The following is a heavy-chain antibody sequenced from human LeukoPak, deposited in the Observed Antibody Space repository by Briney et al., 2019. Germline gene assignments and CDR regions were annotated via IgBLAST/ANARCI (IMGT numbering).Heavy chain of an antibody. CDR1: GGSISSYY. CDR2: IYTSGST. J-gene: IGHJ4*02. V-gene: IGHV4-4*07. Sequence: SDTLSLTCTVSGGSISSYYWSWIRQPAGKGLEWIGRIYTSGSTNYNPSLKSRVTMSVDTSKNQFSLKLSSVTAADTAVYYCARGWSMTAAGTFDYWGQGTLVTVSS. D-gene: IGHD6-13*01. CDR3: ARGWSMTAAGTFDY.